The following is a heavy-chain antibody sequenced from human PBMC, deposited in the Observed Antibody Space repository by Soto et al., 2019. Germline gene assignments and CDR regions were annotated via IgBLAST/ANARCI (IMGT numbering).Heavy chain of an antibody. CDR2: IIPIFGTA. CDR1: GRTFSSYA. J-gene: IGHJ4*02. D-gene: IGHD3-9*01. V-gene: IGHV1-69*13. CDR3: ARGPLILTGYLYYFDY. Sequence: ASVKVSCKASGRTFSSYAISWVRQAPGQGLEWMGGIIPIFGTANYAQKFQGRVTITADESTSTAYMELSSLRSEDTAVYYCARGPLILTGYLYYFDYWGQGTLVTVSS.